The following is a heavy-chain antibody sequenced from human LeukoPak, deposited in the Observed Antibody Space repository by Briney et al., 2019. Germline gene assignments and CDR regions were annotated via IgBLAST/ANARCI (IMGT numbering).Heavy chain of an antibody. D-gene: IGHD6-13*01. CDR2: IWYDGSNK. J-gene: IGHJ3*02. V-gene: IGHV3-33*01. CDR1: GFTFSSHG. CDR3: ARWLGSWNAFDI. Sequence: GGSLRLSCAASGFTFSSHGMHWVRQAPGKGLEWVVVIWYDGSNKYYADSVKGRFTISRDNSKNTLYLQMNSLRAEDTAVYYCARWLGSWNAFDIWGQGTMVTVSS.